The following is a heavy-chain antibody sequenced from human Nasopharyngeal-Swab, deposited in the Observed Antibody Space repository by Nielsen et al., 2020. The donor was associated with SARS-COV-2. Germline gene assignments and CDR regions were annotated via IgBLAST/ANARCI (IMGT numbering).Heavy chain of an antibody. CDR2: VYHTGNT. Sequence: SETLSLTCTVSGVSVKSSYWTWIRQPPGKGLEWIGYVYHTGNTDHHPALRSRVAMSVDTSKKQVSLSLSSVTAADTAVYYCASFSAANLFDFWGPGTLVTVSS. D-gene: IGHD6-25*01. V-gene: IGHV4-59*02. CDR3: ASFSAANLFDF. CDR1: GVSVKSSY. J-gene: IGHJ4*02.